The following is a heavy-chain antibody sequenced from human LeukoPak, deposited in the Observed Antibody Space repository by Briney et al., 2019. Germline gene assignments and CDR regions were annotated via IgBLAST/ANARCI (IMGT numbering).Heavy chain of an antibody. CDR3: ASEEVTIFNRRFDY. D-gene: IGHD3-3*01. CDR2: IKQDGSDK. CDR1: GFTFSSYW. V-gene: IGHV3-7*01. J-gene: IGHJ4*02. Sequence: PGGSLRLSCAASGFTFSSYWMSWVRQAPGKGLEWVANIKQDGSDKYYVDSVKGRFTISRDNAKNSLYLQMNSLRAEDTAVYYCASEEVTIFNRRFDYWGQGTLVTVSS.